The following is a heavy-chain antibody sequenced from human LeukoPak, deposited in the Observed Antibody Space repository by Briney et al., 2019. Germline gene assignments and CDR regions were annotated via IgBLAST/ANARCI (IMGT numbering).Heavy chain of an antibody. D-gene: IGHD3-10*01. CDR2: ISYDGSNK. CDR1: GFTFSSYA. V-gene: IGHV3-30*04. CDR3: ARDESRAAPYYMDV. J-gene: IGHJ6*03. Sequence: GGSLRLSCAASGFTFSSYAMHWVRQAPGKGLEWVAVISYDGSNKYYADSVKGRFTISRDNSKNTLYLQMNSLRAEDTAVYYCARDESRAAPYYMDVWGKGTTVTVSS.